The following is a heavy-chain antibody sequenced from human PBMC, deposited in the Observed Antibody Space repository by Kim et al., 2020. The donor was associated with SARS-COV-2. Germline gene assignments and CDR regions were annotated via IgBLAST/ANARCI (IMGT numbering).Heavy chain of an antibody. Sequence: VKGRFTISRDNSKNTLYLQMNSLRAEDTAVYYCAKDLGSGMITFGGVIVNWGQGTLVTVSS. D-gene: IGHD3-16*02. V-gene: IGHV3-23*01. CDR3: AKDLGSGMITFGGVIVN. J-gene: IGHJ4*02.